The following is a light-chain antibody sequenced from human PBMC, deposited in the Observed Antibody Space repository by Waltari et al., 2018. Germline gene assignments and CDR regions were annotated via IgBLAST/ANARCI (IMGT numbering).Light chain of an antibody. J-gene: IGKJ4*01. V-gene: IGKV1-5*03. Sequence: DIQMTQSPSTLSASERDRVTVSCRARQLISTWLAWYQQKPGKAPKLLIYTASGLESGVPARFSGCGSGTEFTLTISSLQPDDFATYYCQQYNDYPLTFGGGTKVEIK. CDR3: QQYNDYPLT. CDR1: QLISTW. CDR2: TAS.